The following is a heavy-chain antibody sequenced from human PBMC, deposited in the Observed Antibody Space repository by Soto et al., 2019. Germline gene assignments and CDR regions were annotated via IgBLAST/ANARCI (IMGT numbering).Heavy chain of an antibody. J-gene: IGHJ4*02. D-gene: IGHD4-17*01. CDR3: AKDKDYGGNSPFDY. CDR2: ISWNSGSI. CDR1: GFTFDDYA. Sequence: EVPLVESGGGLVQPGRSLRLSCAASGFTFDDYAMHWVRQAPGKGLEWVSGISWNSGSIGYADSVKGRFTISRDNAKNSLYLQMNSLRAEDTALYYCAKDKDYGGNSPFDYWGQGTLVTVSS. V-gene: IGHV3-9*01.